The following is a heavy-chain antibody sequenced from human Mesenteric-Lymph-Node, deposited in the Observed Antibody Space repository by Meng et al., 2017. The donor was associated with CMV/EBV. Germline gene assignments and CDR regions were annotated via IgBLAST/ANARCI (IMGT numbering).Heavy chain of an antibody. D-gene: IGHD1-26*01. V-gene: IGHV1-69*05. Sequence: TFSSYDISWVRQAPGQGLEWMGGIIPIFGTANYAQKFQGRVTITTDESTSTAYMELSSLRSEDTAVYYCARDTVAYSGSFNWYFDLWGRGTLVTVSS. J-gene: IGHJ2*01. CDR1: TFSSYD. CDR3: ARDTVAYSGSFNWYFDL. CDR2: IIPIFGTA.